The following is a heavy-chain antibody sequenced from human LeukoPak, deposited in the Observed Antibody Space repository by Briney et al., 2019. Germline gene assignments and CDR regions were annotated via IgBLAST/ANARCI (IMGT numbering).Heavy chain of an antibody. Sequence: PGGSLRLSCAASGFTFSSYSMNWVRQAPGKGLEWVSSISSSSSYIYYADSVKGRFTISRDNAKNSLYLQMNSLRAEDTAVYYCARDTDFGVSIDYWGQGTLVTVSS. J-gene: IGHJ4*02. V-gene: IGHV3-21*01. CDR1: GFTFSSYS. CDR3: ARDTDFGVSIDY. CDR2: ISSSSSYI. D-gene: IGHD3-3*01.